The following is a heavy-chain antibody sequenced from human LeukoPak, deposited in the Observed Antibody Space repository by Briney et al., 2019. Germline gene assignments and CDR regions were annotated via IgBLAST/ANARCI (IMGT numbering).Heavy chain of an antibody. CDR2: INHSGST. Sequence: SETLSLTCAVYGGSFSGYYWSWIRQPPGKGLEWIGEINHSGSTNYNPSLKSRVTISVDTSKNQFSLKLSSVTAADTAVYYCARDDVFGIGMGLDYWGQGTPVTVSS. J-gene: IGHJ4*02. CDR3: ARDDVFGIGMGLDY. V-gene: IGHV4-34*01. D-gene: IGHD3-16*01. CDR1: GGSFSGYY.